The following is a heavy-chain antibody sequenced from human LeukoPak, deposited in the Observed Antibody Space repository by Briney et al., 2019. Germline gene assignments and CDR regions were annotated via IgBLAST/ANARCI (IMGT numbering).Heavy chain of an antibody. CDR3: ARDLSYGDQHPFDY. J-gene: IGHJ4*02. Sequence: KPGGSLRLSCAASGLTFSSYEMNWVRQAPGKGLEWVSSISSRSSYIYYADSVKGRFTISRDNAKNSLYLQMNSLRAEDTAVYYCARDLSYGDQHPFDYWGQGTLVTVSS. CDR2: ISSRSSYI. D-gene: IGHD4-17*01. CDR1: GLTFSSYE. V-gene: IGHV3-21*01.